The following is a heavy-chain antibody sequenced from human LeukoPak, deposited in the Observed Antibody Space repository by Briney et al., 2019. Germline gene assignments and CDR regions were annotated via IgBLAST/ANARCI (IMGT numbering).Heavy chain of an antibody. CDR3: ASRYGSGSYREGIDY. CDR1: GYTFTGYY. D-gene: IGHD3-10*01. CDR2: IIPIFGTA. Sequence: SVKVSFKASGYTFTGYYMHWVRQAPGQGLEWMGRIIPIFGTANYAQKFQGRVTLTTDESTSTAYMELSSLRSEDTAVYYCASRYGSGSYREGIDYWGQGTLVTVSS. J-gene: IGHJ4*02. V-gene: IGHV1-69*05.